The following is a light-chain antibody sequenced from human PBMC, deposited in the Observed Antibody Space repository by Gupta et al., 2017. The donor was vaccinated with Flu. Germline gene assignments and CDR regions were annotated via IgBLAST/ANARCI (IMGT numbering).Light chain of an antibody. CDR2: VDT. CDR3: QLYDGRMSDAI. J-gene: IGLJ2*01. CDR1: RYNIGAGYG. V-gene: IGLV1-40*01. Sequence: NISCTGSRYNIGAGYGVHWYQQLPGKAPRLLIYVDTNRPSGVPDRFSGSKSGYSASLAINGLQAEDEAEYYCQLYDGRMSDAIFGGGTKLTVL.